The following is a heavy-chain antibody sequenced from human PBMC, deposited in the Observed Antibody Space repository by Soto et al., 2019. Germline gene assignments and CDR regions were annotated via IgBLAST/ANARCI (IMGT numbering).Heavy chain of an antibody. J-gene: IGHJ1*01. D-gene: IGHD4-17*01. V-gene: IGHV3-23*01. CDR2: ISGSGGRT. CDR3: AKEWDYGDYPDLYFQH. CDR1: GFTFSSYA. Sequence: PGGSLRLSCAASGFTFSSYAMSWVRQAPVKGLEWVSGISGSGGRTYYADSVKGRFTISRDKSKNTLYLQMNSLRAEDTAVYYCAKEWDYGDYPDLYFQHWGQGTLVTVSS.